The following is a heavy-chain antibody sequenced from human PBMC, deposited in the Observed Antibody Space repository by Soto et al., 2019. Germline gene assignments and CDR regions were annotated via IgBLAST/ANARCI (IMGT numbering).Heavy chain of an antibody. CDR1: GGTSSSYA. CDR3: ASGGTTVDRRFDF. J-gene: IGHJ4*02. Sequence: QVQVVQSGAEVKKPGSSVRVSCKASGGTSSSYAITWMRQAPGQGLEWMGGIIPILDTTDYAQKFQGRVTFTADESTSTVYMELSSLTSEDTAVYYSASGGTTVDRRFDFWGQGTPVTVSS. V-gene: IGHV1-69*01. D-gene: IGHD4-4*01. CDR2: IIPILDTT.